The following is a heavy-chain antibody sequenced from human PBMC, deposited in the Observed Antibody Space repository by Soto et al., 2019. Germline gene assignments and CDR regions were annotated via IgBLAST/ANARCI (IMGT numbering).Heavy chain of an antibody. CDR1: GFTFSSYA. J-gene: IGHJ5*02. D-gene: IGHD3-22*01. V-gene: IGHV3-30-3*01. Sequence: QVQLVESGGGVVQPGRSLRLSCEASGFTFSSYAMHWVRQAPGKGLEWVAVISYDGSNKYYADSVKGRFTISRDNSKNTLYLQMNSLRSEDTAVYYCARGVFYDSSGYNWFDPWGQGTLVTVSS. CDR2: ISYDGSNK. CDR3: ARGVFYDSSGYNWFDP.